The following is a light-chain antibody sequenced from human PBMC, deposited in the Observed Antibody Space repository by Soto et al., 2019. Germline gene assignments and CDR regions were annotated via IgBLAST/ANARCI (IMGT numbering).Light chain of an antibody. J-gene: IGKJ4*01. CDR1: QSISTY. Sequence: DIQMTQSPSSLSASVGDRVTITCRASQSISTYLNWYQQKPGKAPNLLIYASSSLQSGVPSRFSGSGSGTAFTLTISSLQPEDFATYYWQQSYNSLLLTFGGGTKVEIK. CDR3: QQSYNSLLLT. V-gene: IGKV1-39*01. CDR2: ASS.